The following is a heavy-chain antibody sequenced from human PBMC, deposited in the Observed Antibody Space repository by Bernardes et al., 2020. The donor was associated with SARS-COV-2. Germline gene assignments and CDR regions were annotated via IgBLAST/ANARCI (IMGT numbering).Heavy chain of an antibody. D-gene: IGHD6-19*01. J-gene: IGHJ4*02. CDR1: GCSINSYY. CDR2: ISYSGTT. CDR3: ARLSFYSSGPTPNLDY. V-gene: IGHV4-59*08. Sequence: SETLSLTCTVSGCSINSYYWSWIRQPPGKGLEWIGFISYSGTTSNNPSLQSRVTISLDTSKNQFSLKLISVTAADTAVYYCARLSFYSSGPTPNLDYWGQGTLVTVSS.